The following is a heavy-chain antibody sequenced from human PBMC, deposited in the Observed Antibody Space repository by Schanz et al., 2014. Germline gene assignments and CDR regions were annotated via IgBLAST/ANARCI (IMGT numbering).Heavy chain of an antibody. V-gene: IGHV3-23*01. Sequence: EGQLLESGGGLIQPGGSLRLSCAASGFTFSSYAMSWVRQAPGKGLEWVSAISGSGGSTYYAGSVKGRFTISRDNSKNALYLQMNNLRAEDTAVYYCAKDPSHGDYDYYFDYWGQGTLVTVSS. D-gene: IGHD3-22*01. CDR3: AKDPSHGDYDYYFDY. J-gene: IGHJ4*02. CDR1: GFTFSSYA. CDR2: ISGSGGST.